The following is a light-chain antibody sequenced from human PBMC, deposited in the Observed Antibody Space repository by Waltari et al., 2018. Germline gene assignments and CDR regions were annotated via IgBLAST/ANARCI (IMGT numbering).Light chain of an antibody. J-gene: IGLJ2*01. V-gene: IGLV1-40*01. Sequence: QSVLTQPPSVSGAPGQRVTISCTGSSSNIGAGYDVHWYQQLPGTAPKLLIYGNSKRPSGVPDRFSGAKSGTSASLAITGLQAEDEADYYCQSYDSSLRGGVFGGGTKRTVL. CDR1: SSNIGAGYD. CDR3: QSYDSSLRGGV. CDR2: GNS.